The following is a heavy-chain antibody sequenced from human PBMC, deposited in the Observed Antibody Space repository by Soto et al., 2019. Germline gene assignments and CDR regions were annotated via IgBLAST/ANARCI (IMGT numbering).Heavy chain of an antibody. V-gene: IGHV3-30-3*01. Sequence: GGSLRLSCAASGFTFSSYAMHWVRQAPGKGQEWVAVISYDGSNKYYADSVKGRFTISRDNSKNTLYLQMNSLRAEDTAVYYYACDTYYYDSSGYGEHFWGQGTLVTVSS. J-gene: IGHJ4*02. CDR3: ACDTYYYDSSGYGEHF. D-gene: IGHD3-22*01. CDR1: GFTFSSYA. CDR2: ISYDGSNK.